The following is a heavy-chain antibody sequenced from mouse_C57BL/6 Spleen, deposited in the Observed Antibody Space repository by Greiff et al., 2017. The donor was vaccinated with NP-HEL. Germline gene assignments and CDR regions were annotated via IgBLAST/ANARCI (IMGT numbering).Heavy chain of an antibody. CDR3: ARPGDGYYVGVYYFDY. V-gene: IGHV5-17*01. CDR1: GFTFSDYG. J-gene: IGHJ2*01. Sequence: EVQGVESGGGLVKPGGSLKLSCAASGFTFSDYGMHWVRQAPEKGLEWVAYISSGSSTIYYADTVKGRFTISRDNAKNTLFLQMTSLRSEDTAMYYCARPGDGYYVGVYYFDYWGQGTTLTVSS. CDR2: ISSGSSTI. D-gene: IGHD2-3*01.